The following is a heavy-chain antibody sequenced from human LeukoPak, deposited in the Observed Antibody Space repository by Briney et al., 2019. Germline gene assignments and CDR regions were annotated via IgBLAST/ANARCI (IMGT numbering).Heavy chain of an antibody. CDR3: ARDLSPVVRASPMGY. V-gene: IGHV3-30*03. Sequence: GTSLRLSCAASGFTFTSYGVHWVRQSPGKGLEWVALITYDGYYKYYSDSVKGRFTISSDTSKNTLYLQMNSLRAEDTAVYYCARDLSPVVRASPMGYWGQGTLVTVS. CDR1: GFTFTSYG. CDR2: ITYDGYYK. J-gene: IGHJ4*02. D-gene: IGHD3-10*01.